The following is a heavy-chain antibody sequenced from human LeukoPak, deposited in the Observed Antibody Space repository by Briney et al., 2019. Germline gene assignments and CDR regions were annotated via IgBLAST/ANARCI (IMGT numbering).Heavy chain of an antibody. CDR3: AKDAGYCSSTSCYGYFDY. CDR2: ISGSGGST. Sequence: GGSLRLSCAASGFTFSGYAISWVRQAPGKGLEWVSAISGSGGSTYYADSVKGRFTISRDNSKNTLYLQMNSLRAEDTAVYYCAKDAGYCSSTSCYGYFDYWGQGTLVTVSS. CDR1: GFTFSGYA. J-gene: IGHJ4*02. D-gene: IGHD2-2*01. V-gene: IGHV3-23*01.